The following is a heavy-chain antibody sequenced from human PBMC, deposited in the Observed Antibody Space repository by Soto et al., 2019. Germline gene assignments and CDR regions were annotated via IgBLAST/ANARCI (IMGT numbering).Heavy chain of an antibody. CDR3: GRGLGGGWYYFDY. Sequence: QGQLVQSGVEVKKPGASVKVSCKASGYTFISYGIDWVRQAPGQGLEWMGWITVNSGNTNYPQKFQGRVTMTTDTSTSTAYMELGSLTSDDTAVYYCGRGLGGGWYYFDYWGPGTLVTVSS. CDR1: GYTFISYG. V-gene: IGHV1-18*01. D-gene: IGHD6-19*01. J-gene: IGHJ4*02. CDR2: ITVNSGNT.